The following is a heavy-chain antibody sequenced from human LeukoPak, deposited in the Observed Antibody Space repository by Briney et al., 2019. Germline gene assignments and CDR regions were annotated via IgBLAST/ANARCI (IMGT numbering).Heavy chain of an antibody. CDR2: ISWNSGSI. Sequence: GGSLRLSCAASGFTFDDYAMHWVRQAPGKGLEWVSGISWNSGSIGYADSVKGRFTISRDNAKSSLYLQMNSLRAEDTALYYCAKDAVAGTYYYYGMDVWGQGTTVTVSS. V-gene: IGHV3-9*01. CDR1: GFTFDDYA. CDR3: AKDAVAGTYYYYGMDV. J-gene: IGHJ6*02. D-gene: IGHD6-19*01.